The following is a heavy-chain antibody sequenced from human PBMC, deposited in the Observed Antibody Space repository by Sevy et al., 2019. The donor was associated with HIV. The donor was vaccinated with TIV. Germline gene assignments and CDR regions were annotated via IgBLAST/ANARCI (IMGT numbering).Heavy chain of an antibody. CDR3: TTGGCLFQH. D-gene: IGHD2-8*01. J-gene: IGHJ1*01. Sequence: GGSLRLSCAASGFTFSNVWMSWVRQAPGKGLQWVAHFKSKTDGGTTDYAAPVRGRLTLSRDDSKNTLSLQMNSLKTEDTAVYYCTTGGCLFQHWGQGTLVTVSS. CDR2: FKSKTDGGTT. V-gene: IGHV3-15*01. CDR1: GFTFSNVW.